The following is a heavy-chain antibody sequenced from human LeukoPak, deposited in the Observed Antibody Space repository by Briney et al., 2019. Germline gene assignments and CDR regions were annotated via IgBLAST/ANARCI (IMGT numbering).Heavy chain of an antibody. CDR2: INQDGSEK. CDR3: ARNGYGDYSPIF. V-gene: IGHV3-7*01. Sequence: GGSLRLSCVVSGFTFNNYWMTWVRQAPGKGLEWVANINQDGSEKYYVDSVRGRFTISRHNAKNSLYLQMNSLRVEDTALYYCARNGYGDYSPIFGGQGTLVTVSS. J-gene: IGHJ4*02. CDR1: GFTFNNYW. D-gene: IGHD4-17*01.